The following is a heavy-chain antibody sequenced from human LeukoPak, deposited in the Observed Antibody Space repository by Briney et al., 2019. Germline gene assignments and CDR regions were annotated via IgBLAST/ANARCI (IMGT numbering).Heavy chain of an antibody. CDR1: GFTLRTYW. CDR2: INGDGSST. CDR3: ARAASYSQRFDP. V-gene: IGHV3-74*01. J-gene: IGHJ5*02. Sequence: GGSLRLSCAASGFTLRTYWMHWVRQAPGKGLVSVSRINGDGSSTSYAGSVKGRFTISRDNSKNTLYLQMNSLRAEDTAVYYCARAASYSQRFDPWGQGTLVTVSS. D-gene: IGHD1-26*01.